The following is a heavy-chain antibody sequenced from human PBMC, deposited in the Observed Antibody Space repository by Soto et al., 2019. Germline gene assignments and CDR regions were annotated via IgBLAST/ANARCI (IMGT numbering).Heavy chain of an antibody. D-gene: IGHD1-26*01. CDR2: ISGSGGST. J-gene: IGHJ4*02. CDR1: GFTVSSYA. Sequence: EVQLLESGGGLVQPGGSLRLSCAASGFTVSSYAMRWVRQAPGTGLEWVSAISGSGGSTYYAGSVKGRFTISRDNSKNSLYLQMNSLRAEDTAVYYWARRGSGSYYDYWGQGTLVTVSS. CDR3: ARRGSGSYYDY. V-gene: IGHV3-23*01.